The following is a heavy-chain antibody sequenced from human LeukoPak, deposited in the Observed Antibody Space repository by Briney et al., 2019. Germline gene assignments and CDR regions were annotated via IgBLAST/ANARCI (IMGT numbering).Heavy chain of an antibody. CDR3: AKVVWTMRRVGRTN. Sequence: GGSLRLSCAASGFTFSDYYMSWIRQAPGKGLEWVSAISGSGGSTYYADSVKGRFTISRDNSKNTLYLQMNSLRAEDTAVYYCAKVVWTMRRVGRTNWGQGTLVTVSS. J-gene: IGHJ4*02. CDR1: GFTFSDYY. CDR2: ISGSGGST. V-gene: IGHV3-23*01. D-gene: IGHD3/OR15-3a*01.